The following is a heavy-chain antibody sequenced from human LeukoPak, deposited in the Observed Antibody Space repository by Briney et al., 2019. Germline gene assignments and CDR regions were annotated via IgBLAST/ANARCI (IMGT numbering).Heavy chain of an antibody. CDR1: GGSISSNSYY. CDR2: IYSSGST. V-gene: IGHV4-39*01. CDR3: AKSGGYGLIDY. D-gene: IGHD1-26*01. Sequence: PSETLSLTCTVSGGSISSNSYYWGWIRQPPGKGLEWIGSIYSSGSTYYNASLQSRVTISIDTSKNQFSLRLNSVTAADTAMYYCAKSGGYGLIDYWGQGTRVTVSS. J-gene: IGHJ4*02.